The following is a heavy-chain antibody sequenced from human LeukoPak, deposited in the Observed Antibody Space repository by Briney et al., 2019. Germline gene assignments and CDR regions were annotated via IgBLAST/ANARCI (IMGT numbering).Heavy chain of an antibody. CDR3: ARGGVGGYRGGGNWFDP. Sequence: SQTLSLTCTVSGGSISSGSYYWSWIRQPAGKGLEWIGRIYTSGSTNYNPSLKSRVTISVDTSKNQFSLKLSSVTAADTAVYYCARGGVGGYRGGGNWFDPWGQGTLVTVSS. J-gene: IGHJ5*02. V-gene: IGHV4-61*02. CDR1: GGSISSGSYY. D-gene: IGHD5-18*01. CDR2: IYTSGST.